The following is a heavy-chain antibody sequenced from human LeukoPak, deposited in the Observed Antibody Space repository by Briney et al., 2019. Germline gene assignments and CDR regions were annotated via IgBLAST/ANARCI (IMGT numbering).Heavy chain of an antibody. Sequence: SETLSLTCDVYNASFGPYYWSWLRQSPGKALEYIGEVNYRGDGNYNPSLNSRASISIDTSKKQFSLRLTSVTAADTAMYYCARETSLHIFDSWGQGTLVTVSS. J-gene: IGHJ4*02. CDR1: NASFGPYY. V-gene: IGHV4-34*01. CDR3: ARETSLHIFDS. CDR2: VNYRGDG. D-gene: IGHD2-21*01.